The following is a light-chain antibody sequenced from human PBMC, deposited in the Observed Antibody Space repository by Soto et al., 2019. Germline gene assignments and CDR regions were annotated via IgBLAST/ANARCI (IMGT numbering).Light chain of an antibody. CDR2: DAS. CDR3: QQRRTWPLA. CDR1: QSISSF. V-gene: IGKV3-11*01. Sequence: EIVLTQSPATLSLSPVERATLSCRASQSISSFLAWYQQKPGQAPSLLIYDASNMATDIPARFSGSGSGTDFTLIISSREPKDFAVYYCQQRRTWPLAFGGGTKVDIK. J-gene: IGKJ4*01.